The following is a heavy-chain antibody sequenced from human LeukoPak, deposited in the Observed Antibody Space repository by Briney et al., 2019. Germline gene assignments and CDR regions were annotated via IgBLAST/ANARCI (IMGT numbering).Heavy chain of an antibody. V-gene: IGHV3-7*01. CDR3: ARATGYSSGWIFPPNSYYYGTDV. J-gene: IGHJ6*02. CDR2: IKQDGSEK. Sequence: GGALRLSCAASGFTFSSYWLSWVRQAPGRGREGVANIKQDGSEKYYVDSVKGRFTISRDNAKTSLYLQMNSLRADDTAVYYCARATGYSSGWIFPPNSYYYGTDVWGQGPTATVSS. CDR1: GFTFSSYW. D-gene: IGHD6-19*01.